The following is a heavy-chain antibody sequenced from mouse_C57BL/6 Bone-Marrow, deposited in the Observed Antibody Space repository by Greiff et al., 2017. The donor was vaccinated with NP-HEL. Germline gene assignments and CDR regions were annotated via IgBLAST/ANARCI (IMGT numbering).Heavy chain of an antibody. CDR3: ARDHEGYPAWFAC. D-gene: IGHD2-3*01. CDR1: GYTFTSYW. J-gene: IGHJ3*01. V-gene: IGHV1-7*01. CDR2: INPSSGYT. Sequence: QVQLQQSGAELAKPGASVKLSCKASGYTFTSYWMHWVKQRPGQGLEWIGYINPSSGYTKYNQKFKDKTTLTANNSTRTAYIQLSSLTYEDSAVYYCARDHEGYPAWFACWGQGTLVTVSA.